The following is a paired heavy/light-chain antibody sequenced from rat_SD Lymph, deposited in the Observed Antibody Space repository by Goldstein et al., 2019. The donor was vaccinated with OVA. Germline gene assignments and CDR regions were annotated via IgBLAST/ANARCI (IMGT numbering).Light chain of an antibody. J-gene: IGKJ1*01. CDR2: YTS. CDR1: QNINNY. V-gene: IGKV19S2*01. CDR3: LQYDNLSWT. Sequence: DIQMTQSPPSLSASLGDKVTITCQASQNINNYVSWYQQKPGKVPRQLIRYTSTRLSGIPSRFSGSGSGRDYSFSISNVESEDVASYYCLQYDNLSWTFGGGTKLELK.
Heavy chain of an antibody. CDR1: GFSLTSYN. Sequence: QVQLRESGPGLVQPSQTLSLTCTVSGFSLTSYNVHWVRQPPGKGLEWMGVIWNGGTTDYNSPLKPRLSISRDTSESQVFLTMNSLQTEDTGIYYCTRNGYGGYLDYWGQGVMVTVSS. CDR3: TRNGYGGYLDY. D-gene: IGHD1-11*01. V-gene: IGHV2S13*01. CDR2: IWNGGTT. J-gene: IGHJ2*01.